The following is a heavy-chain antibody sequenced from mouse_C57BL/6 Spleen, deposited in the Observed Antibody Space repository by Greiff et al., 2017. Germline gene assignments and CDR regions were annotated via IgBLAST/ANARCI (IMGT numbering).Heavy chain of an antibody. CDR3: TGYDSAWFAY. V-gene: IGHV14-4*01. J-gene: IGHJ3*01. D-gene: IGHD2-4*01. CDR2: IDPENGDT. Sequence: VQLQQSGAELVRPGASVKLSCTASGFNIKDDYMHWVKQRPEQGLEWIGWIDPENGDTEYASKFQGKATITADTSSNTAYLQLSSLTSEDTAVYYCTGYDSAWFAYWGQGTLVTVSA. CDR1: GFNIKDDY.